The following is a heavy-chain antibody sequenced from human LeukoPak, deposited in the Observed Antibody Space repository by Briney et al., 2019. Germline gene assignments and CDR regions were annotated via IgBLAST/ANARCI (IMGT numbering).Heavy chain of an antibody. J-gene: IGHJ6*02. CDR3: ARDRKQQLDVYYYGMDV. CDR1: GFAFSRLA. CDR2: ISASGA. D-gene: IGHD6-13*01. Sequence: GGSLTLSCAASGFAFSRLAMSWVRQAPGKGLEWVATISASGAYYTDPVKGGFTLSRDNSKNTLYLQMNSLRAEDTAVYYCARDRKQQLDVYYYGMDVWGQGTTVTVSS. V-gene: IGHV3-23*01.